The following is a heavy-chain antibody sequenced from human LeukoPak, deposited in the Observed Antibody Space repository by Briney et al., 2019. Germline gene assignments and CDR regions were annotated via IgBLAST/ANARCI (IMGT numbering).Heavy chain of an antibody. V-gene: IGHV1-24*01. Sequence: ASVKVSCKVSGYTLTELSMHWVRQAPGKGLEWMGGFDPEDGETIYAQKFQGRVTMTEDTSTDTAYMELSSLRSEDTAVYYFACQLLRFGTKNNWFDPWGQGTLVTVSS. D-gene: IGHD2-2*01. CDR3: ACQLLRFGTKNNWFDP. CDR2: FDPEDGET. J-gene: IGHJ5*02. CDR1: GYTLTELS.